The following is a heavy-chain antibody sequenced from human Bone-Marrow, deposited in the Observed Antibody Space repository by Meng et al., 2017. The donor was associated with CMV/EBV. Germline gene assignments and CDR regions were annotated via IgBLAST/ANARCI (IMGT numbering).Heavy chain of an antibody. CDR2: ISYDGSNK. Sequence: GGSLRLSCAASGFTFSSYAMHWVRQAPGKGLEWVAVISYDGSNKYYADSVKGRFTISRDNSKNTLYLQMNSLRAEDTAVYYCARAGEYYDILTGYYAHIDYWGQGTLVTVSS. D-gene: IGHD3-9*01. V-gene: IGHV3-30-3*01. CDR3: ARAGEYYDILTGYYAHIDY. J-gene: IGHJ4*02. CDR1: GFTFSSYA.